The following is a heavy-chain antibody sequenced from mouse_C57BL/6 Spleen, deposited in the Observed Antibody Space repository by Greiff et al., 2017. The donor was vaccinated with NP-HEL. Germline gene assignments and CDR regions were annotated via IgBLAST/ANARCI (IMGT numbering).Heavy chain of an antibody. Sequence: EVQVVESEGGLVQPGSSMKLSCTASGFTFSDYYMAWVRQVPEKGLEWVANINYDGSSTYYLDSLKSRFIISRDNSKNILYLQMSSLKSEDTATYYCAREELGHYFDYWGQGTTLTVSS. D-gene: IGHD4-1*01. V-gene: IGHV5-16*01. CDR1: GFTFSDYY. J-gene: IGHJ2*01. CDR3: AREELGHYFDY. CDR2: INYDGSST.